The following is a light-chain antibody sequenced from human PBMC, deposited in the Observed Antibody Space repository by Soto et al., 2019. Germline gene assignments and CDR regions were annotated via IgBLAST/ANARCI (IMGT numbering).Light chain of an antibody. J-gene: IGLJ2*01. V-gene: IGLV2-11*01. CDR3: CSYAGSYTGV. Sequence: QSALTQPRSVSGSPGQSVTISCTGTSSDVGGYNYVSWYQQHPGKAPKIMIFDVSKRPSGVPDRFSGSKSGNTASLTISGLQAEDEADYYCCSYAGSYTGVFGGRTKLTVL. CDR1: SSDVGGYNY. CDR2: DVS.